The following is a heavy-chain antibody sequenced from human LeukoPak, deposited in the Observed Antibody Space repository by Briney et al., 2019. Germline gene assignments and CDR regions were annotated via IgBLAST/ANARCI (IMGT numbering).Heavy chain of an antibody. CDR2: IYTGGYT. D-gene: IGHD3-10*01. V-gene: IGHV3-53*01. Sequence: GGSLRLSCAASGFTVNTNYMSWVRQAPGKGLEWVSVIYTGGYTYYADSAKGRFTISRDNSKNTQYLQMDSLRAEDTAVYYCARALGHYYGSGGNYYFDYWGQGTLVTVSS. CDR1: GFTVNTNY. J-gene: IGHJ4*02. CDR3: ARALGHYYGSGGNYYFDY.